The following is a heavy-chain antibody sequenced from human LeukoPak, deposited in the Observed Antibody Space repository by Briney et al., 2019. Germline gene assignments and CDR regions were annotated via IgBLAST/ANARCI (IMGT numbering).Heavy chain of an antibody. J-gene: IGHJ3*02. Sequence: GESLKISCKGSGYSFTSYWIGWVRQLPGKGPEWMGIIYPGDSDTRYSPSFQGQVTISADKSISTAYLQWSSLKASDTAMYYCARVYSSSWYGAFDIWGQGTMVTVSS. CDR1: GYSFTSYW. D-gene: IGHD6-13*01. CDR3: ARVYSSSWYGAFDI. CDR2: IYPGDSDT. V-gene: IGHV5-51*01.